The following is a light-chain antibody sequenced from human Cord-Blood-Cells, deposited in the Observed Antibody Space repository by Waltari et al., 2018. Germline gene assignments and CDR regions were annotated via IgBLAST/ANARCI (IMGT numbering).Light chain of an antibody. J-gene: IGKJ1*01. Sequence: EIVLTQSPGTLSLSLGERATFSCRASQSVCSSYLAWYQQKPGQAPRPLIYGASSRATGIPDRFSGSGSGTDFTLTISRLEPEDFAVYYCQQYGSSPWTFGQGTKVEIK. CDR3: QQYGSSPWT. CDR2: GAS. V-gene: IGKV3-20*01. CDR1: QSVCSSY.